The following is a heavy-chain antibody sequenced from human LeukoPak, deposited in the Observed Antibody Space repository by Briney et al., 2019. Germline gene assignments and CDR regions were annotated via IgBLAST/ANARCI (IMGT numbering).Heavy chain of an antibody. V-gene: IGHV3-74*01. Sequence: PGGSLRLSCAASGFTFSDYYMSWIRQAPGKGLVWVSRINSDGINTSYADSVKGRFTISRDNAKNTLNLQMNSLRAEDTAVYYCARDLGQYYDTSDNWFDPWGQGTLVTVSS. D-gene: IGHD3-22*01. CDR3: ARDLGQYYDTSDNWFDP. CDR2: INSDGINT. J-gene: IGHJ5*02. CDR1: GFTFSDYY.